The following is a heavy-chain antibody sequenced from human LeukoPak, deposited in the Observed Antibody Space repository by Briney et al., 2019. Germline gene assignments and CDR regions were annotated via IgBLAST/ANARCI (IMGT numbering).Heavy chain of an antibody. J-gene: IGHJ3*02. CDR3: ARELSLVITALDI. CDR1: GFTFSSYG. Sequence: GRSLRLSCAASGFTFSSYGMHRVRQAPGKGLEWVAVIWYDGSNKYYADSVKGRFTISRDNSKNTLYLQMNSLRAEDTAVYYCARELSLVITALDIWGQGTMVTVSS. D-gene: IGHD3-22*01. CDR2: IWYDGSNK. V-gene: IGHV3-33*01.